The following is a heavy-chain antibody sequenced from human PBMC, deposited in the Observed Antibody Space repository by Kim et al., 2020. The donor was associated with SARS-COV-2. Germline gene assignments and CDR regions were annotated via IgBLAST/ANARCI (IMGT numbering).Heavy chain of an antibody. V-gene: IGHV3-30*18. J-gene: IGHJ4*02. CDR3: AKGRGSSGALDY. D-gene: IGHD6-19*01. CDR1: GLTFSSYG. Sequence: GGSLRLSCAASGLTFSSYGMHWVRQAPGKGLEWVAVISYDGSNEYYADSVKGRFTISRDNSKNTLYVQMNSLRAEDTAVYYCAKGRGSSGALDYWGQGTLFTVSS. CDR2: ISYDGSNE.